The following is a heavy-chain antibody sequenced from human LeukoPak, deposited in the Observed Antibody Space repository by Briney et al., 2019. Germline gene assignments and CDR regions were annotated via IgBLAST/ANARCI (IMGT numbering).Heavy chain of an antibody. CDR1: GGSISSGSYY. D-gene: IGHD3-16*01. J-gene: IGHJ3*02. CDR3: ARRLMGHDAFDI. Sequence: SQTLSLTCTVSGGSISSGSYYWSWIRQPAGKGLEWIGRIYTSGSTNYNPSLKSRVTISVDTSKNQFSLKLSSVTAADTAVYYCARRLMGHDAFDIWGQGTMVTVSS. V-gene: IGHV4-61*02. CDR2: IYTSGST.